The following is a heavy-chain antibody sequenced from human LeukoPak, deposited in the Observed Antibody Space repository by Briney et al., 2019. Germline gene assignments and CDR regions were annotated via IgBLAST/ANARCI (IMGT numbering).Heavy chain of an antibody. CDR1: GFTFSSYG. D-gene: IGHD4-11*01. CDR2: IRYDGRSI. V-gene: IGHV3-30*02. Sequence: GGSLRLSCAASGFTFSSYGMHWVRQTPGKGLEWVATIRYDGRSIYYADSAKGRLTISRDNSKSTLYLQMSSLRAEDTAVYYCARDAYSRPTNWFDPWGQGTLVTVSS. J-gene: IGHJ5*02. CDR3: ARDAYSRPTNWFDP.